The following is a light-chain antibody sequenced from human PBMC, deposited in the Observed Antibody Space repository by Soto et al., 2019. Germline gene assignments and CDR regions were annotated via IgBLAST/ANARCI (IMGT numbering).Light chain of an antibody. CDR1: QGISSW. J-gene: IGKJ4*01. CDR3: QQYHTYPLS. Sequence: DIQMTQSPSSLSASVGDRVSITCRASQGISSWVAWYQKKPGKGPKSLIFAASSLQSGVSSRFSASGAGTDFTLTINSLQPEDSATYYCQQYHTYPLSFGGGTKVEIK. CDR2: AAS. V-gene: IGKV1D-16*01.